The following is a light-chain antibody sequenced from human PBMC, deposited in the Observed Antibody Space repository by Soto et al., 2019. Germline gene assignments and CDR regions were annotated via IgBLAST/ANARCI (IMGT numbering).Light chain of an antibody. CDR1: QSLNSFY. CDR2: GSS. V-gene: IGKV3-20*01. Sequence: EIVLTQSPGTLSLSPGERATLSCRASQSLNSFYLAWYQQKPGQAPRLLIYGSSNRATGIPDRFSGSGSGTDFTLTISSLAPEDFAVYYSQQYDISPRTFGQGTKVDIK. J-gene: IGKJ1*01. CDR3: QQYDISPRT.